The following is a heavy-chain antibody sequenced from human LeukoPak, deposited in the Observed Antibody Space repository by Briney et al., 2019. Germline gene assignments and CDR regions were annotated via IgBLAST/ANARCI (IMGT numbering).Heavy chain of an antibody. CDR3: ATNEYCSGGSCYDY. D-gene: IGHD2-15*01. J-gene: IGHJ4*02. CDR1: GFTFSSYS. Sequence: PGGSLRLSCAASGFTFSSYSMNWVRQAPGKGLEWVSYISSSSSTIYYADSVKGRFTISRDNAKNSLYLQMNSLRAEDTAVYYCATNEYCSGGSCYDYWGQGTLVTDSS. V-gene: IGHV3-48*01. CDR2: ISSSSSTI.